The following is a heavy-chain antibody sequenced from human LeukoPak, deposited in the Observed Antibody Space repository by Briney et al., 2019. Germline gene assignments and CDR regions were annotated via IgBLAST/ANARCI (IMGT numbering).Heavy chain of an antibody. J-gene: IGHJ6*02. CDR1: GFTFSSYA. CDR2: ISYDGSNK. V-gene: IGHV3-30-3*01. D-gene: IGHD5-24*01. CDR3: ARARRDGYNSLDYYYGMDV. Sequence: VGSLRLSCAASGFTFSSYAMHWVRQAPGKGLEWVAVISYDGSNKYYADSVKGRFTISRDNSKNTLYLQMNSLRAEDTAVYYCARARRDGYNSLDYYYGMDVWGQGTTVTVSS.